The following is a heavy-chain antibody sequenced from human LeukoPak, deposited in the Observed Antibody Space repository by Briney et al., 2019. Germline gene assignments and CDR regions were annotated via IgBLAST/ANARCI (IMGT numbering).Heavy chain of an antibody. CDR3: ARGRAGRGYSYVIYYYYYMDV. Sequence: SETLSLTCAVYGGSFSGYNWSWIRQRQGRGLEWMGKINHSKSTNSNPSPTRRVTISVATSKNAYPLMLSPVSAADTAVYYSARGRAGRGYSYVIYYYYYMDVWGKGTTVTVSS. CDR1: GGSFSGYN. D-gene: IGHD5-18*01. CDR2: INHSKST. V-gene: IGHV4-34*01. J-gene: IGHJ6*03.